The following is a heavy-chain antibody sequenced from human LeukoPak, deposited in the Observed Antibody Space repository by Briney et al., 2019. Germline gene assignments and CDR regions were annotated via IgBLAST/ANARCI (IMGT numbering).Heavy chain of an antibody. CDR3: ARAAAAGYYFDY. CDR2: IIPIFGTA. V-gene: IGHV1-69*13. D-gene: IGHD6-13*01. CDR1: GGTFSSYA. Sequence: ASVKVSCKASGGTFSSYAISWVRQAPGQGLECMGGIIPIFGTANYAQKFQGRVTITADESTSTAYMELSSLRSEDTAVYYCARAAAAGYYFDYWGQGTLVTVSS. J-gene: IGHJ4*02.